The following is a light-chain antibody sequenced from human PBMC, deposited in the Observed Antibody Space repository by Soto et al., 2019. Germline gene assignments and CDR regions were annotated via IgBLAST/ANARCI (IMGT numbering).Light chain of an antibody. J-gene: IGKJ1*01. CDR3: QQCYMGWT. CDR1: QSIGRF. CDR2: DAS. V-gene: IGKV1-5*01. Sequence: DIQITHSPSTLSASVGDRVTITCRASQSIGRFLAWYQHQPGKAPKLLIYDASTLESGVPSRFSGTGSGTEFTFSITSLQPEDFGTYYCQQCYMGWTLGQGTKVDIK.